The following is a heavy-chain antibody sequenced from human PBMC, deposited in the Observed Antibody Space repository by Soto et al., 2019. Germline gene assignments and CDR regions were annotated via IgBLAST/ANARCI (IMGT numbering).Heavy chain of an antibody. Sequence: GESLKISCKTSGYSFTSYWIGWVRQMPGKGMEWMGIIFPGDSDTRYSPSFQGQVNISADKSISTAYLQWSSLKASDTAMYYCANSLRAASYYGMDVWGQGTTVTVSS. J-gene: IGHJ6*02. CDR2: IFPGDSDT. V-gene: IGHV5-51*01. D-gene: IGHD2-15*01. CDR3: ANSLRAASYYGMDV. CDR1: GYSFTSYW.